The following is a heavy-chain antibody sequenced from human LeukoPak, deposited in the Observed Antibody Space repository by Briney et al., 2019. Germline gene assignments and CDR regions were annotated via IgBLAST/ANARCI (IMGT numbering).Heavy chain of an antibody. J-gene: IGHJ4*02. CDR3: ARLQLWQIDY. Sequence: PGGSLRLSCAASGFTFSSIAMSWVRQAPDKGLEWVSTISGSGGGTYYADSVKGRFTISRDDSKNTLYLQMNSLRAEDTAVYYCARLQLWQIDYWGQGTLVTVSS. V-gene: IGHV3-23*01. CDR2: ISGSGGGT. D-gene: IGHD5-18*01. CDR1: GFTFSSIA.